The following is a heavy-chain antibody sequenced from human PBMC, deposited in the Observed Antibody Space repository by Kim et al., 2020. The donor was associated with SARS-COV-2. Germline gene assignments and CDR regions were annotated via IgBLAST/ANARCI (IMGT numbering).Heavy chain of an antibody. J-gene: IGHJ4*02. V-gene: IGHV4-38-2*02. CDR3: ARVRTAGTEDY. Sequence: SETLSLTCTVSGYSISSGYYWGWIRQPPGKGLEWIGSIYHSGSTYYNPSRKSRVTISVDTSKNQFSLKLSSVTAADTAVYYCARVRTAGTEDYWGQGTLVTVSS. D-gene: IGHD6-13*01. CDR1: GYSISSGYY. CDR2: IYHSGST.